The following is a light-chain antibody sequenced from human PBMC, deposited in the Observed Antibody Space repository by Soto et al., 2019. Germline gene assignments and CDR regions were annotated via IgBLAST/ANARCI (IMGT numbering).Light chain of an antibody. J-gene: IGKJ3*01. CDR1: QSLLHSNGYNY. Sequence: DIVMTQSPLSLPVTPGEPASISCRSSQSLLHSNGYNYLVWYLQKPGQSPQLLIYLGSNRASGVPDRFSGSGSGTVFTLKISRVEAEDVGGYYCMQALQPPRVTFGPGTKVDIK. V-gene: IGKV2-28*01. CDR3: MQALQPPRVT. CDR2: LGS.